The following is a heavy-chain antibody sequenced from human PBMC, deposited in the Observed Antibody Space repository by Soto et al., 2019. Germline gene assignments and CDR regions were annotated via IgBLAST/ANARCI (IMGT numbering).Heavy chain of an antibody. D-gene: IGHD6-19*01. J-gene: IGHJ4*02. CDR2: INHSGST. CDR1: GGSFSGYY. V-gene: IGHV4-34*01. CDR3: AREVVVAGFDY. Sequence: PSETLSLTCAVYGGSFSGYYWSWIRQPPGKGLEWIGEINHSGSTNYNPSLKSRVTISVDTSKNQFSLKLSSVTAADTAVYYCAREVVVAGFDYWGQGTLVTVSS.